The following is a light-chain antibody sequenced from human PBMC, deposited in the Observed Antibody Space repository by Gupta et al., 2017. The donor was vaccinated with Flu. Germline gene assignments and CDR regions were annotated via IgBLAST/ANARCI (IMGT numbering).Light chain of an antibody. V-gene: IGLV1-44*01. CDR3: AAWDASLNGHYV. CDR2: GNN. J-gene: IGLJ1*01. CDR1: SSNIGSNT. Sequence: VTISCSGSSSNIGSNTVNWYQQVPGMAPKLLIYGNNQRPSGVPDRFSGSKSGTSASLAIIGLQSEDEADYYCAAWDASLNGHYVFGTGTKV.